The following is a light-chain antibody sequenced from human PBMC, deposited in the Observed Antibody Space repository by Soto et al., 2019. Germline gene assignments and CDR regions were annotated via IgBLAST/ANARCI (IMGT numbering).Light chain of an antibody. V-gene: IGLV2-14*01. CDR2: EVS. Sequence: QSALTQPASVSESPGRSITIYCTGTSSDVGGYKYVSWYQQHPGKAPKLMIYEVSTRPSGVSNRFSGSKSGNTASLTISGLQAEGEADYYCSSYTSSSSHYVFGTGTKVTVL. CDR1: SSDVGGYKY. J-gene: IGLJ1*01. CDR3: SSYTSSSSHYV.